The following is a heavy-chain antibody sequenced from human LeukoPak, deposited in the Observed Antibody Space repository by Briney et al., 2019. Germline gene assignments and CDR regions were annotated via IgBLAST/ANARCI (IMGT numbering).Heavy chain of an antibody. V-gene: IGHV3-7*03. CDR1: GFTFSNSW. J-gene: IGHJ4*02. Sequence: GGSLRLSCAVSGFTFSNSWMNWVRQAPGKGLEWVADIKQDGSEKYYVDSVKGRFTISRDNSKDTLFLQMHSLRPGDTAVYYCVREDTPATANYWGQGTLVTISS. D-gene: IGHD2-21*02. CDR2: IKQDGSEK. CDR3: VREDTPATANY.